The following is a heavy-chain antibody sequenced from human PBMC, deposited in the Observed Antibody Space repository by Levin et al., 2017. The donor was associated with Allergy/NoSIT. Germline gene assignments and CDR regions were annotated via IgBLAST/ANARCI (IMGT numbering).Heavy chain of an antibody. D-gene: IGHD5-12*01. V-gene: IGHV4-34*01. CDR3: ARDPRGYSGYDEKRAFDY. Sequence: SQTLSLTCAVYGGSFSGYYWSWIRQPPGKGLEWIGEINHSGSTNYNPSLKSRVTISVDTSKNQFSLKLSSVTAADTAVYYCARDPRGYSGYDEKRAFDYWGQGTLVTVSS. J-gene: IGHJ4*02. CDR2: INHSGST. CDR1: GGSFSGYY.